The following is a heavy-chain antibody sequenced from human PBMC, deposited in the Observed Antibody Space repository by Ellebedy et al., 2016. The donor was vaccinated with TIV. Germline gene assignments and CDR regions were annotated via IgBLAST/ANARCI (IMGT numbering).Heavy chain of an antibody. CDR1: GFTFDDYA. CDR2: ISWNRGSI. CDR3: VRASLEYYGSGKWRPFDS. D-gene: IGHD3-10*01. Sequence: SLKISCAASGFTFDDYAIHWVRQGPGKGLEWVSGISWNRGSIGFADSVKGRFSISRDNAKNSLYHQMNSLRLEDTALYYCVRASLEYYGSGKWRPFDSWGQGTLVTVSS. J-gene: IGHJ4*02. V-gene: IGHV3-9*01.